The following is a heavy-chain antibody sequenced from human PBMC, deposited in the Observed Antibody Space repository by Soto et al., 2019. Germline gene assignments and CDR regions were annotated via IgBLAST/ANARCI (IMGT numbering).Heavy chain of an antibody. J-gene: IGHJ4*02. CDR2: ISYDGSNK. CDR1: GFTFSDYG. CDR3: AKDLSDGDSTFDS. Sequence: PGGSLRLSCAASGFTFSDYGIHWVRQAPGKGLEWVAVISYDGSNKYYEDSVKGRFTISRDNSKNTLYLQMNSLRPEDTAVYYCAKDLSDGDSTFDSWGQGTLVTVSS. D-gene: IGHD4-17*01. V-gene: IGHV3-30*18.